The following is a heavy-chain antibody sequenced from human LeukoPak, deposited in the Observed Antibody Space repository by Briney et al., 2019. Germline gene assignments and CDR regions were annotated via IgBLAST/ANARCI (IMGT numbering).Heavy chain of an antibody. CDR2: ISGSGGST. CDR1: GFTFSSYA. CDR3: AKSVPGYYYDSSGYSIDY. D-gene: IGHD3-22*01. J-gene: IGHJ4*02. Sequence: GGSLRLSCAASGFTFSSYAMNWVRQAPGKGLEWVSAISGSGGSTYYADSVKGRFTISRDNSKNTLYLQMNSLRAEDTAVYYCAKSVPGYYYDSSGYSIDYWGQGALVTVSS. V-gene: IGHV3-23*01.